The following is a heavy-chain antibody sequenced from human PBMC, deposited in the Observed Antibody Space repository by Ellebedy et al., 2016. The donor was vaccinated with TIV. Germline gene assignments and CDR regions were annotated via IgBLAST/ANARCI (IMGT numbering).Heavy chain of an antibody. CDR3: ARRKSGGSWFDP. V-gene: IGHV4-39*01. D-gene: IGHD3-16*01. CDR1: GGSVSSTSDY. J-gene: IGHJ5*02. Sequence: MPSETLSLTCTVSGGSVSSTSDYWAWVRQPPGKGLEWIGSIYYSGTTYYNPSLKTRVTISVDTYKNQFSLNLDSVTAADTAVYYCARRKSGGSWFDPWGQGTLVPVSS. CDR2: IYYSGTT.